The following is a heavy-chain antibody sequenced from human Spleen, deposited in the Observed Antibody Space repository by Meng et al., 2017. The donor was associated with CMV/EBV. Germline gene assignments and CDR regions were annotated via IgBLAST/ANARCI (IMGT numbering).Heavy chain of an antibody. CDR3: ARVRTWIQPSGGFDY. CDR2: IYYTGST. CDR1: GGSFSGYY. D-gene: IGHD5-18*01. J-gene: IGHJ4*02. Sequence: SETLSLTCAVYGGSFSGYYWSWIRQPPGKGLEWIGYIYYTGSTNYNPSLKNRVTISVDTSKNQFSLKLSSVTAADTAVYYCARVRTWIQPSGGFDYWGQGTLVTVSS. V-gene: IGHV4-59*12.